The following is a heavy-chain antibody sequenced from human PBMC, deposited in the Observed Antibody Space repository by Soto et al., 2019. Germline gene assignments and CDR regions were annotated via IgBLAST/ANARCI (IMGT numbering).Heavy chain of an antibody. Sequence: SETLSLTCTVSGGSISSGGYYWSWIRQHPGKGLEWIGYIYYSGSTYYNQSLKSRVTISVDTSKNQFSLKLSSVTAADTAVFYCSSLNYDFWGGPYYYYYMDVWGKGTTVTVSS. D-gene: IGHD3-3*01. V-gene: IGHV4-31*03. CDR1: GGSISSGGYY. CDR3: SSLNYDFWGGPYYYYYMDV. CDR2: IYYSGST. J-gene: IGHJ6*03.